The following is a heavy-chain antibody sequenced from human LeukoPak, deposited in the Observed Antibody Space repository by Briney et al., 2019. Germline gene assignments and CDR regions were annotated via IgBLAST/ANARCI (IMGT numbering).Heavy chain of an antibody. V-gene: IGHV3-9*01. CDR3: AKDRLEMALSYWFDP. J-gene: IGHJ5*02. CDR1: GFTFDDYA. CDR2: ISWNSGSI. D-gene: IGHD5-24*01. Sequence: GGSLRLSCAASGFTFDDYAMHWVRQAPGKGLEWVSGISWNSGSIGYADSVKGRFTISRDNAKNSLYLQMNSLRAEDTALYYCAKDRLEMALSYWFDPWGQGTLVTVSS.